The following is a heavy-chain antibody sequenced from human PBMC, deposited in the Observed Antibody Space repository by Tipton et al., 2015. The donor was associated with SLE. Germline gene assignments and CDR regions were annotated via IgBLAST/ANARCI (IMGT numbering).Heavy chain of an antibody. V-gene: IGHV4-34*01. CDR1: GGSFSGYY. J-gene: IGHJ6*03. D-gene: IGHD5-18*01. Sequence: TLSLTCAVYGGSFSGYYWTWIRQPPGKGLEWIGEINHSGSTNYNPSLKSRLTISVDTSKNQFSLKLSSVTAADTAVYYCARGGLGYSYYYYMDVWGKGTTVTVSS. CDR2: INHSGST. CDR3: ARGGLGYSYYYYMDV.